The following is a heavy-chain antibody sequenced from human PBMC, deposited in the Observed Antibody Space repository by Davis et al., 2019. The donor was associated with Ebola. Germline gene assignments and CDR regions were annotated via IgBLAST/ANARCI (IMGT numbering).Heavy chain of an antibody. CDR1: GYTFTGYY. Sequence: ASVKVSCKASGYTFTGYYMHWVRQAPGQGLEWMGWMNPNSGNTGYAQKFKGRVTMTRDTSINTAYMELSSLRSEDTAVYYCATTTGDDPFDIWGQGTMVTVSS. D-gene: IGHD7-27*01. J-gene: IGHJ3*02. CDR2: MNPNSGNT. V-gene: IGHV1-8*02. CDR3: ATTTGDDPFDI.